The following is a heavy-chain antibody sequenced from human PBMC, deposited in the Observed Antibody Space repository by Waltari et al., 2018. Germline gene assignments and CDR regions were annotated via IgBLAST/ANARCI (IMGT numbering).Heavy chain of an antibody. V-gene: IGHV5-10-1*03. J-gene: IGHJ6*02. Sequence: EVQLVQSGAEVKKPGESLRISCKGSGYSCPSYWISWVRQLPGKRLEWMGRIDPSDSYTNYSPSFQGHVTISADKSISTAYLQWSSLKASDTAMYYCARDREGGYCSGGSCLYGMDVWGQGTTVTVSS. D-gene: IGHD2-15*01. CDR2: IDPSDSYT. CDR3: ARDREGGYCSGGSCLYGMDV. CDR1: GYSCPSYW.